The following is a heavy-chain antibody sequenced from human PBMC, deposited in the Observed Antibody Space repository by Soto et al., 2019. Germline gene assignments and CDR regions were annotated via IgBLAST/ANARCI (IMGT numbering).Heavy chain of an antibody. Sequence: NPSETLSLTCTVSGGSISSGGYYWSWIRQHPGKGLEWIGYIYYSGSTYYNPSLKSRVTISVDTSKNQFSLKLSSVTAADTAVYYCARDTSAYRVNYGGYHDAFDIWGQGTMVTVSS. D-gene: IGHD4-17*01. CDR3: ARDTSAYRVNYGGYHDAFDI. V-gene: IGHV4-31*03. CDR1: GGSISSGGYY. J-gene: IGHJ3*02. CDR2: IYYSGST.